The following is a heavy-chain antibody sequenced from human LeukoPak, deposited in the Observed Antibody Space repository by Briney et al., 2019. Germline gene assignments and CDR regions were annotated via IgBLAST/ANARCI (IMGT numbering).Heavy chain of an antibody. D-gene: IGHD4-11*01. Sequence: GGSLRLSCAASGFTFSSYGMHWVRQAPGKGLEWVAVISYDGSNKYYADSVKGRFTISRDNSKNTLYLQMNSLRAEDTAVYYCAKARAKDRATVSDFRKSYYYYGMDVWGQGTTVTVSS. CDR1: GFTFSSYG. CDR2: ISYDGSNK. CDR3: AKARAKDRATVSDFRKSYYYYGMDV. J-gene: IGHJ6*02. V-gene: IGHV3-30*18.